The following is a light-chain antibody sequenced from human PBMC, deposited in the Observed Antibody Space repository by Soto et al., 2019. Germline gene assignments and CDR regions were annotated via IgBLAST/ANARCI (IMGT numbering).Light chain of an antibody. CDR2: DVS. CDR1: SSDVGGYNY. Sequence: QSALTQPASVSGSPGQSITISCTGTSSDVGGYNYVSWYQQHPGKAPKLMSYDVSNRPSGVSNRFSGSKSGNTASLTISGLPAEDEADYYCSSYTSSSTYVVFGGGTKLTVL. CDR3: SSYTSSSTYVV. V-gene: IGLV2-14*01. J-gene: IGLJ2*01.